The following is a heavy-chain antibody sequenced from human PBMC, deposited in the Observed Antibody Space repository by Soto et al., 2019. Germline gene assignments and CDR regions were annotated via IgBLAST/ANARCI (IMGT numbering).Heavy chain of an antibody. J-gene: IGHJ6*02. Sequence: GPMRLSGAACGFTFGCYCISLVRQAAGKGLEWVSFICISSSSIYYADSVKGRFTISRDNAQNSLYLQMNSLRAEDTAVYYCARDQRFVYHLWGMDVWGQGTTFTVAS. V-gene: IGHV3-48*01. D-gene: IGHD3-3*01. CDR3: ARDQRFVYHLWGMDV. CDR2: ICISSSSI. CDR1: GFTFGCYC.